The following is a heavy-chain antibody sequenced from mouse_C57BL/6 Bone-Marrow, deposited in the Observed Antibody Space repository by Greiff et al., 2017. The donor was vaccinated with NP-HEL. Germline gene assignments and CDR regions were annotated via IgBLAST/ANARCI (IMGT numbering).Heavy chain of an antibody. V-gene: IGHV1-26*01. D-gene: IGHD4-1*01. Sequence: EVQLQQSGPELVKPGASVKISCKASGYTFTDYYMNWVKQSHGKSLEWIGDINPNNGGTSYNQKFKGKATLTVDKSSSTAYMVLRSLTSEDSAVYYCARDWVYAMDYWGQGTSVTVSS. J-gene: IGHJ4*01. CDR1: GYTFTDYY. CDR3: ARDWVYAMDY. CDR2: INPNNGGT.